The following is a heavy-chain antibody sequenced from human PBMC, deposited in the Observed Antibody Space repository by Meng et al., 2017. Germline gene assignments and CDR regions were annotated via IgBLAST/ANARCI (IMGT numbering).Heavy chain of an antibody. J-gene: IGHJ4*02. CDR1: GYTLTSYA. CDR2: IDTKTGNP. Sequence: QVQLVPFVSELRKPGASVKVSCKASGYTLTSYAINWLRQAPGQGLQWMGWIDTKTGNPTYVPGFTGRLVFSLDTSVSTAYLQISGLKADDTAVYYCTRDGYSDCSRTSCFDSWGQGTLVTVSS. V-gene: IGHV7-4-1*02. CDR3: TRDGYSDCSRTSCFDS. D-gene: IGHD2-2*01.